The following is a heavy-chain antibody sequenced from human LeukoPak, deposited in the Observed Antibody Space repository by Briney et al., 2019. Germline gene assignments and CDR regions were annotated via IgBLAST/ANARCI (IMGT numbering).Heavy chain of an antibody. D-gene: IGHD6-6*01. J-gene: IGHJ3*02. CDR3: ARGLPSIAALSTI. CDR1: GGSISGYY. V-gene: IGHV4-59*08. Sequence: WETLTLTCTVSGGSISGYYWSWIRQPPGKGLEWIGNINDSGSTNYNPSLESRVTISVDTSKNQFSLKLTSVTAADTAVYYCARGLPSIAALSTIRGQGTPGTVSS. CDR2: INDSGST.